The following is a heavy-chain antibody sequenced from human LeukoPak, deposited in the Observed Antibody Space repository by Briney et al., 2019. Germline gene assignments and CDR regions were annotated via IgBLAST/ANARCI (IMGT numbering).Heavy chain of an antibody. J-gene: IGHJ5*02. CDR2: INPNGGGT. CDR3: ARERGRIVGATMSKWFDP. CDR1: GYTFTGYY. D-gene: IGHD1-26*01. Sequence: ASVKVSCKASGYTFTGYYMHWVRQPPGQGLEWMGWINPNGGGTNYAHKFQGRVTMTRATSISTAYMELSRLRSDDTAVYYCARERGRIVGATMSKWFDPWGKGKLVTVSS. V-gene: IGHV1-2*02.